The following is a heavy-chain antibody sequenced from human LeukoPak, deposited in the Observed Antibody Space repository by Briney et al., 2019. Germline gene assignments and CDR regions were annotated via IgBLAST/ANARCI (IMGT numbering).Heavy chain of an antibody. J-gene: IGHJ4*02. CDR3: ARVNYYDSSGHFDY. Sequence: GESLKISCKGSGYSFTSYWIGWVRQMPGKGLEWMGIIYPCDSDTRFSPSFQGQVTISADQSISTAYLQWSRLKASDTAMYSCARVNYYDSSGHFDYWGQGTLVSVSS. CDR2: IYPCDSDT. CDR1: GYSFTSYW. V-gene: IGHV5-51*01. D-gene: IGHD3-22*01.